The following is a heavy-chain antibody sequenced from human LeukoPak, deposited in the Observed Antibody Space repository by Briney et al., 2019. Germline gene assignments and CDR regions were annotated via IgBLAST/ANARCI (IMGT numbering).Heavy chain of an antibody. Sequence: GGSLRLSCAASGFTFSSYGMHWVRQAPGKGLEWVAVISYDGSNKYYADPVKGRFTISRDNSKNTLYLQMNSLRAEDTAVYYCAKDRLGATDWYFDLWGRGTLVTVSS. CDR2: ISYDGSNK. CDR3: AKDRLGATDWYFDL. J-gene: IGHJ2*01. CDR1: GFTFSSYG. V-gene: IGHV3-30*18. D-gene: IGHD1-26*01.